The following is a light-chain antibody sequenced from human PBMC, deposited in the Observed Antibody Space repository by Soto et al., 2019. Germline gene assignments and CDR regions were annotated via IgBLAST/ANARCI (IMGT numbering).Light chain of an antibody. CDR1: SSDVGGYNY. CDR3: SSYAGSTNYV. V-gene: IGLV2-8*01. CDR2: EVS. Sequence: QSALTQPPSASGSPGQSVTISCTGTSSDVGGYNYVSWYQQHPGKAPKLMIYEVSKRPSGVPDRFSGSKSGNTASLTVSGLQAEDEADYYCSSYAGSTNYVLGPWTKVT. J-gene: IGLJ1*01.